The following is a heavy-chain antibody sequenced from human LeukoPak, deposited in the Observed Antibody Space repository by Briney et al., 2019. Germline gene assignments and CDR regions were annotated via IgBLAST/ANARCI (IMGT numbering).Heavy chain of an antibody. Sequence: SCKASGYTFTSYYMHWVRQAPGKGLEWVAVISYDGSNKYYADSVKGRFTISRDNSKNTLYLQMNSLRAEDTAVYYCAKIYGGKTDYWGQGTLVTVSS. CDR2: ISYDGSNK. D-gene: IGHD4-23*01. CDR1: GYTFTSYY. J-gene: IGHJ4*02. CDR3: AKIYGGKTDY. V-gene: IGHV3-30*18.